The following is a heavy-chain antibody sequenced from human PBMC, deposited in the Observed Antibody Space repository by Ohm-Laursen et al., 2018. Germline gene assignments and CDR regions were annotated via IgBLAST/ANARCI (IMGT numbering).Heavy chain of an antibody. CDR2: ISGSGGST. V-gene: IGHV3-23*01. Sequence: GSLRLSCAASGFTFSSYAMSWVRQAPGKGLEWVSAISGSGGSTYYADSVKGRFTISRDNSKNTLYLQMNSLRAEDTAVYYCAKVYSGVHTYYYYYGMDVWGQGTTVTVSS. CDR1: GFTFSSYA. D-gene: IGHD2-15*01. J-gene: IGHJ6*02. CDR3: AKVYSGVHTYYYYYGMDV.